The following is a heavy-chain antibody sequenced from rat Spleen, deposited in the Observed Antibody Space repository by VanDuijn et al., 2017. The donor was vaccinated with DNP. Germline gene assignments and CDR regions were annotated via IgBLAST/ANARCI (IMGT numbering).Heavy chain of an antibody. CDR3: TTHYNNYVVGALDA. V-gene: IGHV5S10*01. J-gene: IGHJ4*01. CDR2: ISPSGGST. CDR1: GFTFSDYN. Sequence: EVQLVESGGGLVQPGRSLKLSCAASGFTFSDYNMAWVRQAPKKGLEWVATISPSGGSTYYRDSVKGRFTVSRDNAKSSLYLQMDSLRSEDTATYYCTTHYNNYVVGALDAWGQGTSVTVSS. D-gene: IGHD1-10*01.